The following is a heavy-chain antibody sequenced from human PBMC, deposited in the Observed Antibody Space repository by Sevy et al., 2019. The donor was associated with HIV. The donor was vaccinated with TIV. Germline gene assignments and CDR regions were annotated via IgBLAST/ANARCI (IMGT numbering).Heavy chain of an antibody. CDR1: GGSVSSGSYY. D-gene: IGHD3-10*01. CDR2: IYYSGST. Sequence: SETLSLTCTVSGGSVSSGSYYWSWIRQPPGKGLEWIGYIYYSGSTNYNPSLKSRVTISVDTSKNQFSLKLSSVTAAETAVFSGAGVPQPLSYYGSGSYYAFDYWGMGTLVTV. CDR3: AGVPQPLSYYGSGSYYAFDY. V-gene: IGHV4-61*01. J-gene: IGHJ4*02.